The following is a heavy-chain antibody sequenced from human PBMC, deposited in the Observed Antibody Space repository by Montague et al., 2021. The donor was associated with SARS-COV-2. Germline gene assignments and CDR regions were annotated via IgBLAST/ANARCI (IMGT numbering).Heavy chain of an antibody. Sequence: SETLSLTCTVSGGSISGYCWGWFRQSAGKGLEWIGRIYNSGSTSYNPSLKSRVTMSVDTSKNQFPLKLSSVTAADTAVYYCVRDQGRSNWNYPDYWGQGTLVTVSS. J-gene: IGHJ4*02. V-gene: IGHV4-4*07. CDR3: VRDQGRSNWNYPDY. CDR1: GGSISGYC. CDR2: IYNSGST. D-gene: IGHD1-20*01.